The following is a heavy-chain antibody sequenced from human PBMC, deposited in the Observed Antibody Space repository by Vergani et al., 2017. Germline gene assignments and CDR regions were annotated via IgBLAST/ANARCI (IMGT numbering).Heavy chain of an antibody. CDR1: GGSISTNNW. V-gene: IGHV4-4*03. J-gene: IGHJ2*01. D-gene: IGHD2-21*02. Sequence: QVQLQESGPGLVKPPGTLSLTCAVSGGSISTNNWWSWVRQPPGKGLEWIGEIYHSGNTNYNPSLKSRVTISVDKSKNQFSLRLNSVTAADTAVYYCARVGHLVAVTGEGPSLDLWGRGTLVTVSS. CDR3: ARVGHLVAVTGEGPSLDL. CDR2: IYHSGNT.